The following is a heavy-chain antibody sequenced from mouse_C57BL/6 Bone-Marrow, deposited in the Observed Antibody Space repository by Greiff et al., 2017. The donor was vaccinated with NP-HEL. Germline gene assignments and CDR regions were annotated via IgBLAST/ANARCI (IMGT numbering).Heavy chain of an antibody. CDR1: GFSLTSYA. CDR3: ARQRVFYYAMDY. Sequence: VQLQESGPGLVAPSQSLSLTCTVSGFSLTSYAISWVRQPPGKGLEWLGVIWPGGGTNYNSALKSRLSISKDNSNSQVFLKMNRLQTDDTARYYCARQRVFYYAMDYWGRGTSVTVTA. V-gene: IGHV2-9-1*01. J-gene: IGHJ4*01. CDR2: IWPGGGT.